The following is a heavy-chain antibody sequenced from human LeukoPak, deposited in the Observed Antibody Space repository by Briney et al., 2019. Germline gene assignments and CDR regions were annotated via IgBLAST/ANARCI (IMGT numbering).Heavy chain of an antibody. CDR2: ISGSGGST. D-gene: IGHD2-15*01. J-gene: IGHJ6*02. Sequence: PGGSLRLSCAASGFTFSSYAMSWVRQAPGKGLEWVSAISGSGGSTNCADSVKGRFTISRDNSKNTLYLQMNSLRAEDTAVYYCTKDGGRLPYYGMDVWGQGTTVTVSS. V-gene: IGHV3-23*01. CDR1: GFTFSSYA. CDR3: TKDGGRLPYYGMDV.